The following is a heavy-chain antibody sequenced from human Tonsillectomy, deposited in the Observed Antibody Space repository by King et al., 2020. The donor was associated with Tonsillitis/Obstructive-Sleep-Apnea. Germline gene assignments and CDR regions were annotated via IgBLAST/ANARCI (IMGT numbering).Heavy chain of an antibody. J-gene: IGHJ4*02. CDR1: GYTFPKYG. V-gene: IGHV1-18*01. Sequence: QLVQSGAEVKKPGASVKVSCKASGYTFPKYGISWVRQAPGQGLEWMGWISPYNGHTNYAQKLQARVTMTTDTSTSTAYMELRSLRYDDTAVYYCARDSKSHYYGSSGLYPFDYWGQGTLVTVSS. D-gene: IGHD3-22*01. CDR2: ISPYNGHT. CDR3: ARDSKSHYYGSSGLYPFDY.